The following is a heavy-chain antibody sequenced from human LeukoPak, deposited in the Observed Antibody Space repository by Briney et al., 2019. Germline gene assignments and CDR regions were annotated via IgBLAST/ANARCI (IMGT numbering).Heavy chain of an antibody. Sequence: PGGSLRRSCAASGFTFSSYSMNWVRQAPGKGLEWISSISSSSSYIYYADSVKGRFTISRDNAKNSLYLQMNSLRAEDTAVYYCARDRAARSHIDAFDIWGQGTMVTVSS. CDR1: GFTFSSYS. CDR3: ARDRAARSHIDAFDI. V-gene: IGHV3-21*01. CDR2: ISSSSSYI. D-gene: IGHD6-6*01. J-gene: IGHJ3*02.